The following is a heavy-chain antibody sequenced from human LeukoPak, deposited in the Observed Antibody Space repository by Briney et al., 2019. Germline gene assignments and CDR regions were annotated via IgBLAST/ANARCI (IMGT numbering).Heavy chain of an antibody. Sequence: SETLSLTCTVSGGSFSSYYWSWLRQTPGKGLEWIGYVYYSGSTNYNPSLKSRVTISVDTSKNQFSLKLNSVTAADTAVYYCARVRYCSTNRCYDREFDNWGQGTLVTVSS. J-gene: IGHJ4*02. CDR3: ARVRYCSTNRCYDREFDN. CDR2: VYYSGST. D-gene: IGHD2-2*01. V-gene: IGHV4-59*01. CDR1: GGSFSSYY.